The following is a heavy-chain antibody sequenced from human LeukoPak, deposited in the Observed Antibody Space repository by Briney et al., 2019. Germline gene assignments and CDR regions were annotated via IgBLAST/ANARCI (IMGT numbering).Heavy chain of an antibody. CDR2: ISSSSSYI. CDR1: GFTFSSYS. CDR3: ARAPFPYRNKGGGCFPP. V-gene: IGHV3-21*01. J-gene: IGHJ5*02. Sequence: GGSLRLSCAASGFTFSSYSMNWVRQAPGKGLEWVSSISSSSSYIYYADSVKGRFTISRDNAKNSLYLQMNSLRAEDTAVYYCARAPFPYRNKGGGCFPPGAKGTLVTVS. D-gene: IGHD4-11*01.